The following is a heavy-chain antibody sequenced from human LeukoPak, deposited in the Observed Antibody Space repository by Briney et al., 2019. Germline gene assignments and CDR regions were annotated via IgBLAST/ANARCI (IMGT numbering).Heavy chain of an antibody. Sequence: ASVKVSCKASGGAFSSYAISWVRQAPGQGLEWMGRIIPILGIANHAQKFQGRVTITADKSTSTAYMELSSLRSEDTAVYYCARELGGYCSSTSCYWFDPWGQGTLVTVSS. CDR3: ARELGGYCSSTSCYWFDP. D-gene: IGHD2-2*01. CDR2: IIPILGIA. CDR1: GGAFSSYA. V-gene: IGHV1-69*04. J-gene: IGHJ5*02.